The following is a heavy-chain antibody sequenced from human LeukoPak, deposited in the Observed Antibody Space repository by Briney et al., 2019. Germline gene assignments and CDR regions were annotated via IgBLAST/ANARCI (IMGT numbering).Heavy chain of an antibody. CDR1: GFTFSSYG. V-gene: IGHV3-33*01. Sequence: PGRSLRLSCAASGFTFSSYGMHWVRQAPGKGPEWVAVIWYDGSNKYYADSVKGRFTISRDNSKNTLYLQMNSLRAEDTAVYYCARDSPYSSSWNPPGYWGQGTLVTVSS. D-gene: IGHD6-13*01. CDR3: ARDSPYSSSWNPPGY. J-gene: IGHJ4*02. CDR2: IWYDGSNK.